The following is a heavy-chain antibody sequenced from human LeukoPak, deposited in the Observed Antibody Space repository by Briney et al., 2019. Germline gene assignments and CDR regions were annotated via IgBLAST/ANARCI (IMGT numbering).Heavy chain of an antibody. Sequence: GGSLRLSCAASGFTFSSYAMNWVRHAPGKGLEWVSGTGSTGVSTFYADSVKGRFTVSRDNSKNTLSPQMNSLRAEDTAVYYCAKDPGVVPAHYFDYWGQGTLVTVSS. V-gene: IGHV3-23*01. CDR3: AKDPGVVPAHYFDY. D-gene: IGHD2-2*01. CDR2: TGSTGVST. J-gene: IGHJ4*02. CDR1: GFTFSSYA.